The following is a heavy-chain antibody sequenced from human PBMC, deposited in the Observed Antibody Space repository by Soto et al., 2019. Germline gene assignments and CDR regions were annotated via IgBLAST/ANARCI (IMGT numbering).Heavy chain of an antibody. CDR3: ARARETLAVFDY. CDR1: GFTFSDNY. V-gene: IGHV3-11*01. J-gene: IGHJ4*02. CDR2: ISSSGGTI. D-gene: IGHD1-1*01. Sequence: QVQLVESGGGLVKPGGSLRLSCAASGFTFSDNYMSWIRQAPGKGLEWISYISSSGGTIFYADSVKGRFTISRDNAKRSLYLQMDSLRADDTALYYCARARETLAVFDYWGQGALVTVSS.